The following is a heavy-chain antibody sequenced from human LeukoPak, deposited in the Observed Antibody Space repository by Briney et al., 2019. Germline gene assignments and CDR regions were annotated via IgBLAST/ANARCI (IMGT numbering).Heavy chain of an antibody. CDR3: ARDCREFSTFGGVRDAFDI. V-gene: IGHV1-2*02. CDR2: INPNSGGT. D-gene: IGHD3-16*01. J-gene: IGHJ3*02. CDR1: GYTFTGYY. Sequence: RGPVKVSCKASGYTFTGYYMHWVRQAPGQGLEWMGWINPNSGGTNYAQKFQGRVTMTRDTSISTAYMELSRLRSDDTAVYYCARDCREFSTFGGVRDAFDIWGQGTMVTVSS.